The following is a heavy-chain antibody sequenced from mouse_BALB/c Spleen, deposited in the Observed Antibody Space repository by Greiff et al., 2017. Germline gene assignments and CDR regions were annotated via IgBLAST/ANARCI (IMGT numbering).Heavy chain of an antibody. J-gene: IGHJ2*01. CDR1: GFTFSDYY. CDR3: ERLPMITTGRYYFDY. D-gene: IGHD2-4*01. V-gene: IGHV5-4*02. CDR2: ISDGGSYT. Sequence: EVHLVESGGGLVKPGGSLKLSCAASGFTFSDYYMYWVRQTPEKRLEWVATISDGGSYTYYPDSVKGRFTISRDNAKNNLYLQMSSLKSEDTAMYYCERLPMITTGRYYFDYWGQGTTLTVSS.